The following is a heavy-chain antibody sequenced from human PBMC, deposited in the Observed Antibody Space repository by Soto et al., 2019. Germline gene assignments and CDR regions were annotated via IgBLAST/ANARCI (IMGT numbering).Heavy chain of an antibody. Sequence: LCGGSISSGGYYWSWIRQHPGKGLERFGYIYYTGSTYYNPSLKSRVTISVDTSKNQFSLKLSSVTAADTPVYYCARGLGCSSSFYYGMDVWGQGTTVTVSS. J-gene: IGHJ6*02. CDR2: IYYTGST. CDR1: GGSISSGGYY. V-gene: IGHV4-31*02. D-gene: IGHD6-6*01. CDR3: ARGLGCSSSFYYGMDV.